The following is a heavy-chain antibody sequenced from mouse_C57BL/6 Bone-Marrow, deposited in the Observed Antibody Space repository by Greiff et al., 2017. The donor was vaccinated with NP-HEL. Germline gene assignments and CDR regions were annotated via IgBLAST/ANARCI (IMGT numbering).Heavy chain of an antibody. D-gene: IGHD1-1*01. V-gene: IGHV1-82*01. CDR2: IYPGDGDT. Sequence: QVHVKQSGPELVKPGASVKISCKASGYAFSSSWMNWVKQRPGKGLEWIGRIYPGDGDTNYNGKFKGKATLTADKSSSTAYMQLSSLTSEDSAVYFCITTVVATWYYFDYWGQGTTLTVSS. CDR1: GYAFSSSW. J-gene: IGHJ2*01. CDR3: ITTVVATWYYFDY.